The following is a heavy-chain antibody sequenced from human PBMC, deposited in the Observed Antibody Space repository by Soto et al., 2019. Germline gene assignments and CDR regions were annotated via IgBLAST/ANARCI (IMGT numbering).Heavy chain of an antibody. J-gene: IGHJ4*02. CDR2: IIPIFGTA. D-gene: IGHD3-16*01. CDR1: GGTFSSYA. Sequence: SVKCSCKASGGTFSSYAISWVRQAPGQGLEWMGGIIPIFGTANYAQKFQGRVTITADESTSTAYMEPSSLRSEDTAVYYCARVGQTDGLFDYWGQGTLVTVSS. V-gene: IGHV1-69*01. CDR3: ARVGQTDGLFDY.